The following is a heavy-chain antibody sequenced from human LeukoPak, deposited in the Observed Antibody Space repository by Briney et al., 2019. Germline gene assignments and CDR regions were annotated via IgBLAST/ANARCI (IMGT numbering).Heavy chain of an antibody. CDR2: IYYSGST. J-gene: IGHJ6*02. V-gene: IGHV4-59*08. CDR1: GGSISSYY. CDR3: ARLAQMTMVRGQSYYYHSMDV. Sequence: PSETLSLTCTVSGGSISSYYWSWIRQPPGKGLEWIGYIYYSGSTNYNPSLKSRVTISVDTSKNEFSLKLRSVTAADTAVYYCARLAQMTMVRGQSYYYHSMDVWGQGTTVTVSS. D-gene: IGHD3-10*01.